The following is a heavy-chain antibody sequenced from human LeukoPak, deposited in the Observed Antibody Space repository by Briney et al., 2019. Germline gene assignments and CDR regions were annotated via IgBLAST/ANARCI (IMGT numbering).Heavy chain of an antibody. CDR1: SGSINSYY. CDR3: ASCITMVRGVQRHWFDP. D-gene: IGHD3-10*01. CDR2: IYSSGST. J-gene: IGHJ5*02. Sequence: SETLSLTCTVSSGSINSYYWNWIRQPPGKGLEWIGRIYSSGSTNYSPSLKSRVTISVDTSKNQFSLKLSSVTAADTAVYYCASCITMVRGVQRHWFDPWGQGTLVTVSS. V-gene: IGHV4-59*08.